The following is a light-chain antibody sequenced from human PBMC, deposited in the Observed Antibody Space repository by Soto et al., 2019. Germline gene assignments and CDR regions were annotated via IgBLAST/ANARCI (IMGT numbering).Light chain of an antibody. V-gene: IGKV3-20*01. CDR2: GAS. Sequence: EIVLTQSPGTLSLSPGERATLSCRASQSVSSNYLAWYQQKPGQAPRLLIYGASSRATGIPARFSGSGSGTDFTLTISRLEPEDFAVYWCQRYSSSAVTFGGGTKVETK. J-gene: IGKJ4*01. CDR3: QRYSSSAVT. CDR1: QSVSSNY.